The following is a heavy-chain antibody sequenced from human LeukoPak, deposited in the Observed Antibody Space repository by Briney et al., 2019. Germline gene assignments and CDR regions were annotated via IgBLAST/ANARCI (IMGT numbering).Heavy chain of an antibody. Sequence: GASVKVSCKASGYTFTSHDINWVRQAAGQGLEWMGWMNPNSGNTGYAQKFQGRVTMTRNTSISTAYMELSSLRSEDTAVYYCARGGYSGYVFDYWGQGTLVTVSS. CDR2: MNPNSGNT. J-gene: IGHJ4*02. CDR1: GYTFTSHD. D-gene: IGHD5-12*01. V-gene: IGHV1-8*01. CDR3: ARGGYSGYVFDY.